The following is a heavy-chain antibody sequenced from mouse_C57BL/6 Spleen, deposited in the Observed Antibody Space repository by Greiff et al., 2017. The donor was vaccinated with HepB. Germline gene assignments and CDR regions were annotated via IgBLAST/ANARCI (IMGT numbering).Heavy chain of an antibody. D-gene: IGHD2-4*01. J-gene: IGHJ1*03. Sequence: DVKLVESGPGLVKPSQSLSLTCSVTGYSITSGYYWNWIRQFPGNKLEWMGYISYDGSNNYNPSLKNRISITRDTSKNQFFLKLNSVTTEDTATYYCAREDDYDGWYFDVWGTGTTVTVSS. CDR1: GYSITSGYY. CDR3: AREDDYDGWYFDV. V-gene: IGHV3-6*01. CDR2: ISYDGSN.